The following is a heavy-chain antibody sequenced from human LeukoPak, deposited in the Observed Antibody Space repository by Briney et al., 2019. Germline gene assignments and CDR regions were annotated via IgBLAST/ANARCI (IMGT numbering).Heavy chain of an antibody. CDR1: GYSITSSSW. D-gene: IGHD3-10*01. CDR3: ARKENVYYYFDY. V-gene: IGHV4-28*01. Sequence: TSETLSLTCAVSGYSITSSSWCGWIRQPPGQGLEWIGYIYHSGTTYYNPSLQSRVTMSVDTSKNQFSLKLSSVTAVDTAVYYCARKENVYYYFDYWGQGTLVTVSS. J-gene: IGHJ4*02. CDR2: IYHSGTT.